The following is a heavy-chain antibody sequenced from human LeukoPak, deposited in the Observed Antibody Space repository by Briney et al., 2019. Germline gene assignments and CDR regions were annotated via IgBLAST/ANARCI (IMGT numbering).Heavy chain of an antibody. J-gene: IGHJ5*02. CDR2: IYYSGST. D-gene: IGHD6-13*01. V-gene: IGHV4-31*03. Sequence: SETLSLTCTVSGGSISSGGYYWSWIRQHPGKGLEWIGYIYYSGSTYYNPSLKSRVTISVDTSKNQFSLKLSSVTAADTAVYYCARVGSHGYSSSWYGRDWFDPWGQGTLVTVSS. CDR1: GGSISSGGYY. CDR3: ARVGSHGYSSSWYGRDWFDP.